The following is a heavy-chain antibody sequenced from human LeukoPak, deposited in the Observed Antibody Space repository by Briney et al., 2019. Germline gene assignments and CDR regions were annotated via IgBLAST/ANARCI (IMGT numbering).Heavy chain of an antibody. Sequence: GGSLRLSCAASGFTFSSYEMNWVRQAPGKGLEWVSYISSSGSTIYYADSVKGRFTISRDNAKNSLYLQMSSLRAEDTAVYYCARVEGSFWSGYDSYYYYGMDVWGQGTTVTVSS. V-gene: IGHV3-48*03. CDR3: ARVEGSFWSGYDSYYYYGMDV. CDR2: ISSSGSTI. D-gene: IGHD3-3*01. J-gene: IGHJ6*02. CDR1: GFTFSSYE.